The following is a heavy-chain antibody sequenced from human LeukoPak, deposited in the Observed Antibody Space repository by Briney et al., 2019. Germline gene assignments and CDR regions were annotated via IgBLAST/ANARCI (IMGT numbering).Heavy chain of an antibody. Sequence: GGSLRLSCAASGFTFSNYWMSWVRQAPGKGLEWVANIKQDGSEKNYVDSVKGRFTISRDNAKNSLYLQMNSLRAEDTAVYYCAHSGSYIDHWGQGTLVTVSS. V-gene: IGHV3-7*01. D-gene: IGHD1-26*01. J-gene: IGHJ4*02. CDR3: AHSGSYIDH. CDR1: GFTFSNYW. CDR2: IKQDGSEK.